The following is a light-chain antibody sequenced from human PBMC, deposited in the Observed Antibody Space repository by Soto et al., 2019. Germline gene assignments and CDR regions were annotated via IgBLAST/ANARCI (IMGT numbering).Light chain of an antibody. V-gene: IGLV4-60*02. CDR1: SGHSSYI. Sequence: QTVVTQSSSASASLGSSVKLTCTLSSGHSSYIIAWHQQQPGKAPRYLMKLEGSGSYNKGSGVPDRFSGSSSGADRYLTISNLQFEDEADYYCETWDSNTHVFGGGTKLTVI. CDR3: ETWDSNTHV. J-gene: IGLJ3*02. CDR2: LEGSGSY.